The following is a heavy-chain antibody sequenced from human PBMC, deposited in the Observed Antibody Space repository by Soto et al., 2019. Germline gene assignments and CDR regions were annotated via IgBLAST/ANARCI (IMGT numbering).Heavy chain of an antibody. D-gene: IGHD2-2*01. CDR2: IYNSGST. Sequence: SETLSLTCTVSGGSVSGGSYYWSWIRQPPEKGLEWIGYIYNSGSTSYNPSLKSRATISVDMSKNQFSLKLSSVTAADTAVYYCARCGRVPSAPVNYWGQGTPVTVSS. CDR3: ARCGRVPSAPVNY. CDR1: GGSVSGGSYY. J-gene: IGHJ4*02. V-gene: IGHV4-61*01.